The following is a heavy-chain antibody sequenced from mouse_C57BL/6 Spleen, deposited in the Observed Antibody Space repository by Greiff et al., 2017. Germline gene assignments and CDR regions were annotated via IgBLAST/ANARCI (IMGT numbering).Heavy chain of an antibody. CDR2: IDPETGGT. J-gene: IGHJ1*03. V-gene: IGHV1-15*01. D-gene: IGHD2-4*01. Sequence: VQLQQSGAELVRPGASVTLSCKASGYTFTDYEMHWVKQTPVHGLEWIGAIDPETGGTAYNQKFKGKAILTADKSSSTAYMELRSLTSEDSAVYYCTRRSYDYDGWYFDVWGTGTTVTVSS. CDR1: GYTFTDYE. CDR3: TRRSYDYDGWYFDV.